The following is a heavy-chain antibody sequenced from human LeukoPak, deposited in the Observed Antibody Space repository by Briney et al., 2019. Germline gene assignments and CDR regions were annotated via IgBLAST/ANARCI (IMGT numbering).Heavy chain of an antibody. CDR3: ARPSKCRDYGDYCAFDI. CDR2: IYPGDSDT. Sequence: GESLKIPCKGSGYSFTNYWIAWARQMPGKGLEWMGIIYPGDSDTRYSPSFQGQVTISADKSISTAYLQWSSLKASDTAMYYCARPSKCRDYGDYCAFDIWGQGTMVTVSS. D-gene: IGHD4-17*01. J-gene: IGHJ3*02. CDR1: GYSFTNYW. V-gene: IGHV5-51*01.